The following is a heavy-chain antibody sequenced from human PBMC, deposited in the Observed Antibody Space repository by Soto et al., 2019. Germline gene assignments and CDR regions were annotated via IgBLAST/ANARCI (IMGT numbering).Heavy chain of an antibody. J-gene: IGHJ6*02. CDR2: IIPTFGTA. CDR1: GGTFSSYA. D-gene: IGHD3-22*01. Sequence: SVKVSCKASGGTFSSYAISWVRQAPGQGLEWMGGIIPTFGTANYAQKFQGRATITADESTSTAYTELSSLRSEDTAVYYCASHSGWNYYYGMDVWGQGTTVTVSS. CDR3: ASHSGWNYYYGMDV. V-gene: IGHV1-69*13.